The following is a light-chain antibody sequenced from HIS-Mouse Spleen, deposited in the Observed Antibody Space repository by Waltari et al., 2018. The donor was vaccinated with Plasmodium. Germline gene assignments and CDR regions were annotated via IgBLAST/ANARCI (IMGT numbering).Light chain of an antibody. CDR1: QSVSSY. Sequence: IVLTQSPATLSLSPGERATLSCRASQSVSSYLACYQHKPGQAPRLLLYDASNRATGSPARFSGSGSGTDFTLTISSLEPEDFAVYYCQQRSNWPPLTFGGGTKVEIK. CDR2: DAS. J-gene: IGKJ4*01. CDR3: QQRSNWPPLT. V-gene: IGKV3-11*01.